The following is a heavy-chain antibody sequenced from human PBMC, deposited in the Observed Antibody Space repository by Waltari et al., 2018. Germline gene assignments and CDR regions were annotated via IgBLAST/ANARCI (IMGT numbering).Heavy chain of an antibody. V-gene: IGHV1-24*01. J-gene: IGHJ4*02. D-gene: IGHD2-2*01. CDR3: ATGYCSSTSCQTPPDY. CDR2: FDPEDGET. CDR1: GYTLTELS. Sequence: QVQLVQSGAEVKKPGASVKVSCKVSGYTLTELSMHWVRQAPGTGLEWMGGFDPEDGETIYAQKFQGRVTMTEDTSTDTAYMELSSLRSEDTAVYYCATGYCSSTSCQTPPDYWGQGTLVTVSS.